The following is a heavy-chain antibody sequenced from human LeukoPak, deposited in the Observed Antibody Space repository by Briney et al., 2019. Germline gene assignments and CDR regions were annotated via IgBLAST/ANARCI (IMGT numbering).Heavy chain of an antibody. D-gene: IGHD2-15*01. V-gene: IGHV4-59*12. J-gene: IGHJ5*02. Sequence: SETLSLTCTVSGGSISSYYWNWIRQPPGKGLEWIGYIYYSGSTNYNPSLKSRVTISVDTSKNQFSLKLSSVTAADTAVYYCARRKFRVVAAGFDPWGQGTLVTVSS. CDR1: GGSISSYY. CDR2: IYYSGST. CDR3: ARRKFRVVAAGFDP.